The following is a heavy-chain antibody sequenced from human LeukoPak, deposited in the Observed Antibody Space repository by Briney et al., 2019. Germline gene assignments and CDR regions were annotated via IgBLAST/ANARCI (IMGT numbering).Heavy chain of an antibody. CDR3: ARGFRSVDY. D-gene: IGHD6-19*01. CDR2: IHSGGRT. CDR1: GFTVSSRS. V-gene: IGHV3-66*01. J-gene: IGHJ4*02. Sequence: GGSLRLSCAASGFTVSSRSMSWVRQAPGKGLEWVSVIHSGGRTDYADSVKGRFTISRDNSKNTLYLQIYSLRAEDTAVYYCARGFRSVDYWGQGALVTVSS.